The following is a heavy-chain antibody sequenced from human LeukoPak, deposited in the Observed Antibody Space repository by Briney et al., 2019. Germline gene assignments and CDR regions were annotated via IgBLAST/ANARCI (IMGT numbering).Heavy chain of an antibody. Sequence: SETLSLTCTVSGGSISSYYWSWIRQPAGKGLEWIGRIYTSGSTNYNPSLKSRVTMSLDTSNNQFSLRLSSVTAADTAVYFCARDRRTTGATANYYYMDVWGKGTTVTVSS. CDR3: ARDRRTTGATANYYYMDV. V-gene: IGHV4-4*07. D-gene: IGHD1-1*01. CDR2: IYTSGST. J-gene: IGHJ6*03. CDR1: GGSISSYY.